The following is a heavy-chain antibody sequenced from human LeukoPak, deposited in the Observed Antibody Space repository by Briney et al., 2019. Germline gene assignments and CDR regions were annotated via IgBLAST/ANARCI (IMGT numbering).Heavy chain of an antibody. D-gene: IGHD4-23*01. J-gene: IGHJ4*02. V-gene: IGHV4-59*01. Sequence: SETLSLTCTVSGASISSYFWNWIRQPPGKGLEWIGYIYYSGDTNYNPSLKSRVPISVDTSKNQFSLRLTSVTAADTAVYYCARSPDYGGNLDYWGQGTLVTVSS. CDR1: GASISSYF. CDR3: ARSPDYGGNLDY. CDR2: IYYSGDT.